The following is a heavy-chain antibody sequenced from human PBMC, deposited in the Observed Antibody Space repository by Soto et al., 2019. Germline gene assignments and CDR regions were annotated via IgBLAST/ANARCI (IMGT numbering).Heavy chain of an antibody. V-gene: IGHV3-64D*06. CDR3: VKEVTTTGGMDV. CDR1: GFTFSIYA. D-gene: IGHD5-18*01. J-gene: IGHJ6*02. Sequence: GGSLRLSCSASGFTFSIYAMHWVRQAPGKGLEYVSAISSNGGSTYYADSVKGRFTISRDNSKNTLYLQMSSLRAEDTAVYYCVKEVTTTGGMDVWGQGTTVTVSS. CDR2: ISSNGGST.